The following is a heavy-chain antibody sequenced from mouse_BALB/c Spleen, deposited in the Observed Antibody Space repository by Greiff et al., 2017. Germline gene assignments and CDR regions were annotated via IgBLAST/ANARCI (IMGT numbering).Heavy chain of an antibody. CDR1: GYTFTSYW. Sequence: QVQLQQPGAELVKPGASVKLSCKASGYTFTSYWMHWVKQRPGQGLEWIGEINPSNGRTNYNEKFKSKATLTVDKSSSTAYMQLSSLTSEDSAVYYCARSIYYDYPWFAYWGQGTLVTVSA. J-gene: IGHJ3*01. V-gene: IGHV1S81*02. CDR2: INPSNGRT. D-gene: IGHD2-4*01. CDR3: ARSIYYDYPWFAY.